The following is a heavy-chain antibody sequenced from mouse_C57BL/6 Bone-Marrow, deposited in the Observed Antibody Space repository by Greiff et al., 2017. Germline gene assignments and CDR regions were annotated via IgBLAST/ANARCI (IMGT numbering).Heavy chain of an antibody. CDR1: GFSLTSYG. D-gene: IGHD3-3*01. CDR2: IWSDGST. J-gene: IGHJ2*01. Sequence: VQGVESGPGLVAPSQSLSITCTVSGFSLTSYGVHWVRQPPGKGLEWLVVIWSDGSTTYNSALKSRLSISKDNSKSQVFLKMNSLQTDDTAMYYCARHGGDGRDYFDYWGQGTTLTVSS. V-gene: IGHV2-6-1*01. CDR3: ARHGGDGRDYFDY.